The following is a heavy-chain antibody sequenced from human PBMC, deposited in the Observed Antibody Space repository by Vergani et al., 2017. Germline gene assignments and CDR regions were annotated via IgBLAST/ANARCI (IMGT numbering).Heavy chain of an antibody. J-gene: IGHJ4*02. D-gene: IGHD2-21*01. Sequence: VQVVQSGAEVKKPGESLKISCKYSESSFISNEIAWVRQMSGKGLQWMGNINPIDSKIAYSPSFQGQAIMSLDKSITTAYLQWRSLKASDTAIYYCTRHVPCGDGACLHFDHWGQGTQVTVSS. CDR2: INPIDSKI. CDR1: ESSFISNE. V-gene: IGHV5-51*01. CDR3: TRHVPCGDGACLHFDH.